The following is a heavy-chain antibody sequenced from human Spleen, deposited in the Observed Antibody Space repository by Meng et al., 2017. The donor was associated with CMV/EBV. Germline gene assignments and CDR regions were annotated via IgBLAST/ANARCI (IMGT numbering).Heavy chain of an antibody. CDR1: GFTVTSNY. CDR2: IYSGGST. V-gene: IGHV3-53*01. D-gene: IGHD3-3*01. J-gene: IGHJ4*02. Sequence: GGSLRRSCAASGFTVTSNYMSWVRQALGKGLGWVSVIYSGGSTYYADSVKGRFTISRHNSKNTVYLQMNSLRAEDTAVYYCARGRRGYDFWSGYGFDYWGQGTLVTVSS. CDR3: ARGRRGYDFWSGYGFDY.